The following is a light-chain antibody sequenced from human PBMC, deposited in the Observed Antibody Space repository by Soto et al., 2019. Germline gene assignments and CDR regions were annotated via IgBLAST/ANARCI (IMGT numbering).Light chain of an antibody. CDR1: QSVSIY. CDR2: DAS. V-gene: IGKV3-11*01. Sequence: EIVLTQSPATLSLSPGERAILSCRASQSVSIYLAWYQQKPGQGPRLLIYDASKMATGSPARFSGSGSGTDFTLTISSLEPEDFAVYFCQQRSNWPPGYTFGQGTKLEIK. CDR3: QQRSNWPPGYT. J-gene: IGKJ2*01.